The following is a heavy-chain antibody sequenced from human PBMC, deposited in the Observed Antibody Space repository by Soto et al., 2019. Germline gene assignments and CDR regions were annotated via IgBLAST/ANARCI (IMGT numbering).Heavy chain of an antibody. CDR1: GFTFSGYG. CDR3: AKGDYYDSSGYFDY. D-gene: IGHD3-22*01. J-gene: IGHJ4*02. V-gene: IGHV3-30*18. CDR2: ISYDGSNK. Sequence: QVQLVESGGGVVQPGRSLRLSCAASGFTFSGYGMHWVRQAPGKGLEWVAVISYDGSNKYYADSVKGRFTISRDNSKNTLYLQMNSLRAEDTAVYYCAKGDYYDSSGYFDYWGQGTLVTVSS.